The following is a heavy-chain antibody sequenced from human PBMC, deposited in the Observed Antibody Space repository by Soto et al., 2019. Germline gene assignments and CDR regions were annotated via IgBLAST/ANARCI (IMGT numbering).Heavy chain of an antibody. CDR1: GFTFSSYA. CDR3: AKDPGLGYCSGGSCYSFDY. J-gene: IGHJ4*02. V-gene: IGHV3-23*01. Sequence: GSLRLSCAASGFTFSSYAMSWVRQAPGKGLEWVSAISGSGGSTYYADSVKGRFTISRDNSKNTLYLQMNSLRAEDTAVYYCAKDPGLGYCSGGSCYSFDYWGQGTLVTVSS. CDR2: ISGSGGST. D-gene: IGHD2-15*01.